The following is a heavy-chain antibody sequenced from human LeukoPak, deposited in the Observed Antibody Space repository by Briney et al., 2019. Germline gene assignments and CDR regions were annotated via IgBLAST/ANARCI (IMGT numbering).Heavy chain of an antibody. J-gene: IGHJ6*02. CDR2: ISAYNGNT. D-gene: IGHD6-13*01. CDR3: ARGYLGSSWYNPPYYYYGMDV. CDR1: GYTFTSYG. Sequence: ASVKVSCKASGYTFTSYGISWVRQAPGQGLEWMGWISAYNGNTNYAQKLQGTVTMTTDTSTSTAYMELRSLRSDDTAVYYCARGYLGSSWYNPPYYYYGMDVWGQGTTVTVSS. V-gene: IGHV1-18*01.